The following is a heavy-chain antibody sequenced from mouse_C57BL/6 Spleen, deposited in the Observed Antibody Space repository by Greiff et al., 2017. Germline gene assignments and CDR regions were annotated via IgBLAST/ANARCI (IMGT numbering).Heavy chain of an antibody. Sequence: EVQLQQSGPVLVKPGASVKMSCKASGYTFTDYYMNWVKQSHGKSLEWIGVINPYNGGTSYNQKFKGKATLTVDKSSSTAYMELNSLTSEDSAVYYCAREAYYSNYPDYWGQGTTLTVSS. CDR3: AREAYYSNYPDY. D-gene: IGHD2-5*01. CDR1: GYTFTDYY. V-gene: IGHV1-19*01. J-gene: IGHJ2*01. CDR2: INPYNGGT.